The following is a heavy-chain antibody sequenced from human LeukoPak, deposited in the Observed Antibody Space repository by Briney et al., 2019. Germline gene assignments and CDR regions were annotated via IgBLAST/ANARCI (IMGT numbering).Heavy chain of an antibody. CDR2: IQYSGST. Sequence: SETLSLTCTVSGDSVSGISFYWSWIRQPPGKGLQYIGYIQYSGSTNYNPSLKSRVTISVDTSKNQFSLKLSSMTAADTAVYYCARYYDSSGYWSTPHFDSWGQGTLVTVSS. J-gene: IGHJ4*02. CDR1: GDSVSGISFY. V-gene: IGHV4-61*01. D-gene: IGHD3-22*01. CDR3: ARYYDSSGYWSTPHFDS.